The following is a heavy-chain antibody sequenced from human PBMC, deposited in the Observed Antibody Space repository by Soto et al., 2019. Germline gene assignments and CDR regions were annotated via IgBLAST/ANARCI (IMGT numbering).Heavy chain of an antibody. CDR2: ISSSGSSR. V-gene: IGHV3-11*01. CDR1: GFSISDYY. CDR3: ARDRYTNYVNYFDP. J-gene: IGHJ5*02. D-gene: IGHD2-2*02. Sequence: LRLSCTASGFSISDYYMYWIRQSPGKGLEWLSCISSSGSSRYYADSVKGRFIISRDNAKNSLYLQMDSLRVEDTAVYYCARDRYTNYVNYFDPWGQGTLVTVSS.